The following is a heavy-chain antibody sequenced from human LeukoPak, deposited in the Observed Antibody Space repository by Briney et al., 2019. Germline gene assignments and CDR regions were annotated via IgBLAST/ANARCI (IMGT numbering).Heavy chain of an antibody. CDR3: AREGGFHSPAGI. CDR1: GGSISSGGSIGSFY. Sequence: SETLSLTCTVSGGSISSGGSIGSFYWSWIRQPAGRGLEWIGRIDAGGSTNYNPSLKSRVTISVDTSKNQFSLKLSSVTAADTAVYYCAREGGFHSPAGIWGQGTMVTVSS. V-gene: IGHV4-61*02. J-gene: IGHJ3*02. CDR2: IDAGGST. D-gene: IGHD1-26*01.